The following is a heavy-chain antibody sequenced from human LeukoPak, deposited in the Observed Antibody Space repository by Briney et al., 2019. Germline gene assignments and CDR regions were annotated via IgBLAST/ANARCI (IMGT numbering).Heavy chain of an antibody. V-gene: IGHV3-30*02. D-gene: IGHD4-11*01. J-gene: IGHJ4*02. Sequence: GGSLRLSFAASGFTFSTYGMYWVRQAPGKGLEWVAYIRYDGSTKYYADSVKGRFTISRDNSKNTLYLQMNSLRTEGTAVYYCAKGLDYSLDYWGQGTLVTVSS. CDR1: GFTFSTYG. CDR3: AKGLDYSLDY. CDR2: IRYDGSTK.